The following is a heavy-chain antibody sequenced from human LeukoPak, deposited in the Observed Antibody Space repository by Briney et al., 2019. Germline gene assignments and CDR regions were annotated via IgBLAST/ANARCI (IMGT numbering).Heavy chain of an antibody. CDR2: ISISGTNM. V-gene: IGHV3-48*03. CDR3: ARGGGSAYHYNAFDI. Sequence: GGSLRLSCAASGFTFSSYKMNWVRQAPGKGLECVSYISISGTNMLYADSVKGRFTISRDNSRTSLFLQMSSLRAEDTAVYYCARGGGSAYHYNAFDIWGLGTMVTVSS. J-gene: IGHJ3*02. CDR1: GFTFSSYK. D-gene: IGHD3-22*01.